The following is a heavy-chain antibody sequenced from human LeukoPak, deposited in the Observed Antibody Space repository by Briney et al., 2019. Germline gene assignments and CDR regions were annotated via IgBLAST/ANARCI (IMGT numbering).Heavy chain of an antibody. D-gene: IGHD3-16*01. V-gene: IGHV3-23*01. CDR2: ISGSGGST. J-gene: IGHJ4*02. Sequence: GGFLRLSCAASGFTFSSYAMSWVRQAPGKGLEWVSAISGSGGSTYYADSVKGRFTISRDNSRDTLYLQMNSLRAEDTAVYYCAKGYYDYVWGSYYFDYWGQGTLVTVSS. CDR3: AKGYYDYVWGSYYFDY. CDR1: GFTFSSYA.